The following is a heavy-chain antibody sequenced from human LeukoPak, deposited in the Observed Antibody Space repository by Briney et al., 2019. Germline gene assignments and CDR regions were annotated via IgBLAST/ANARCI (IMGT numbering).Heavy chain of an antibody. Sequence: GGSLRLSCAASGFTFSSYWMHWVRQAPGKGLVWVSRINSDGSSTRYADSVKGRFTISRDNAKNTLYLQMNSLRAEDTAVYYCTRGLAYCGGDCYNSLDYWGQETLVTVSS. CDR2: INSDGSST. V-gene: IGHV3-74*01. J-gene: IGHJ4*02. CDR3: TRGLAYCGGDCYNSLDY. CDR1: GFTFSSYW. D-gene: IGHD2-21*02.